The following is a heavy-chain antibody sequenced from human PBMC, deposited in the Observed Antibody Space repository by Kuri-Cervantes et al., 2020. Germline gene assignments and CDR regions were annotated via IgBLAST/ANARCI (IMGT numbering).Heavy chain of an antibody. J-gene: IGHJ4*02. Sequence: GESLKISCAASGFTFSSYGMHWVRQAPGKGLEWVAVIWYDGSNKYYVDSVKGRFTISRDNAKNSLYLQMNSLRAEDTAVYYCARDPPTVNDYWGQGTLVTVSS. CDR2: IWYDGSNK. CDR1: GFTFSSYG. V-gene: IGHV3-33*01. CDR3: ARDPPTVNDY. D-gene: IGHD4-17*01.